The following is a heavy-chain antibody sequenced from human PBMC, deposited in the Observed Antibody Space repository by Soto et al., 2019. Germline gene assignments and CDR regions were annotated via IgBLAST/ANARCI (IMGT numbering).Heavy chain of an antibody. D-gene: IGHD3-10*01. Sequence: QVQLVQSGAEVKKPGASVKVSCKASGYTFTSYGISWVRQAPGQGLEWMGWISAYNGNTNYAQKLQGRVTMTTDKATSTAYMELRSLRSDDTAVYYCARDPRSMVRGKNNWFDPWGQGTLVTVSS. J-gene: IGHJ5*02. CDR2: ISAYNGNT. V-gene: IGHV1-18*01. CDR3: ARDPRSMVRGKNNWFDP. CDR1: GYTFTSYG.